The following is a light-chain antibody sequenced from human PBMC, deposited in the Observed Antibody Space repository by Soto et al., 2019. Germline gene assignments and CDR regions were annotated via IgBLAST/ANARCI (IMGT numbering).Light chain of an antibody. J-gene: IGLJ2*01. Sequence: QSALTQPASVSGSPGQSITLSCTGTSNDVGRYNLVSWYQHHPGKAPKLIIYEATKRPSGVSDRFSGSKSGNTAPLTISGVQAADEADYFCCSYAGTTTLLFGGGTKVTVL. CDR2: EAT. CDR1: SNDVGRYNL. CDR3: CSYAGTTTLL. V-gene: IGLV2-23*01.